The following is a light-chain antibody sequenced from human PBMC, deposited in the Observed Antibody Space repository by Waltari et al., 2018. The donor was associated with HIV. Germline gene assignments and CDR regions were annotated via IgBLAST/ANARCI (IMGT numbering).Light chain of an antibody. CDR3: QQHYTTPYT. CDR2: WAS. J-gene: IGKJ2*01. CDR1: QSVLYSSNNKNF. V-gene: IGKV4-1*01. Sequence: DIVMTQSPDSLALSLGERATINFKSNQSVLYSSNNKNFLACYQQKAGQRPKLLVYWASTRDSGVADRFSGSGSGTDFTLTISSLQAEDVAVYFCQQHYTTPYTFGQGTKLEIK.